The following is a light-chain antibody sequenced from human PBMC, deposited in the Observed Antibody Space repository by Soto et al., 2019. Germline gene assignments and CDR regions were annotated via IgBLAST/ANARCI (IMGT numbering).Light chain of an antibody. CDR3: SSLTNSNTLL. J-gene: IGLJ3*02. CDR1: RSDIGDYNY. CDR2: EVN. V-gene: IGLV2-14*01. Sequence: QSALTQPASVSGSPGQSVTISCTGTRSDIGDYNYVSWCQQHPGKVPKLLIYEVNKRPSGVSNRFSGSKSANSASLTISGLQAEDEADYYCSSLTNSNTLLFGGGTKLTVL.